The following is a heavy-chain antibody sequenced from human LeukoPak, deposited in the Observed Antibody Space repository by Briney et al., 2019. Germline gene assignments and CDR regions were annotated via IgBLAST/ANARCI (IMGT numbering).Heavy chain of an antibody. Sequence: ASVKVSCKASGGTFSSYAISWVRRAPGQGLEWMGGIIPIFGTANYAQKFQGRVTITADESTSTAYMELSSLRSEDTAVYYCARGSMTTVTGEYYYYGMDVWGQGTTVTVSS. J-gene: IGHJ6*02. CDR2: IIPIFGTA. V-gene: IGHV1-69*13. CDR3: ARGSMTTVTGEYYYYGMDV. CDR1: GGTFSSYA. D-gene: IGHD4-11*01.